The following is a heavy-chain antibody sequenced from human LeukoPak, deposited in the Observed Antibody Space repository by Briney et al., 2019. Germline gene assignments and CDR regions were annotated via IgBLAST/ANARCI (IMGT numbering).Heavy chain of an antibody. Sequence: GADLQISCKGSGYGFTSYWIGWVRRMPGKGREWMGIIYPGDSDARYSPSFQGQVTISADKSISTAYLQWSSLKASDTAMYYCARHVRVGCNRRSGAFDIWGQGTMVAVSS. V-gene: IGHV5-51*01. CDR1: GYGFTSYW. J-gene: IGHJ3*02. CDR2: IYPGDSDA. CDR3: ARHVRVGCNRRSGAFDI. D-gene: IGHD4-23*01.